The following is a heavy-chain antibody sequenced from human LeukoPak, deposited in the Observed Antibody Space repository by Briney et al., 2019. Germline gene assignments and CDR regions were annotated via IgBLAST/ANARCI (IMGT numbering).Heavy chain of an antibody. D-gene: IGHD2-15*01. CDR3: AHYCSGGSCPDGDDAFDI. V-gene: IGHV1-69*06. Sequence: SVKVSCKASGGTFSSYAISWVRQAPGQGLEWMGGIIPIFGTANYEQKFQGRVTITADKSTSTAYMELSSLRSEDTAVYYCAHYCSGGSCPDGDDAFDIWGQGTMVTVSS. CDR2: IIPIFGTA. J-gene: IGHJ3*02. CDR1: GGTFSSYA.